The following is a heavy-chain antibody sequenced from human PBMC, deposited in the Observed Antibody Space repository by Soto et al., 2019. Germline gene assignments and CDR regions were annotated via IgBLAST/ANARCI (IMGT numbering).Heavy chain of an antibody. D-gene: IGHD2-2*01. CDR3: ARGFIVLVPAAPVWFDP. CDR1: GGSISSYY. V-gene: IGHV4-59*01. J-gene: IGHJ5*02. CDR2: IYYSGST. Sequence: PSETLSLTCTVSGGSISSYYWSWIRQPPGKGLEWIGYIYYSGSTNYNPSLKSRVTISVDTSKNQFSLKLSSVTAADTAVYYCARGFIVLVPAAPVWFDPWGQGTLVTVSS.